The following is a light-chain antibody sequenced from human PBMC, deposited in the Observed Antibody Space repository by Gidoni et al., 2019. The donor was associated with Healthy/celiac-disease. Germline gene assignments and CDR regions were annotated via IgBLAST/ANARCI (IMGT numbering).Light chain of an antibody. CDR3: QHFGN. CDR1: QSISSSQ. Sequence: VVPQSPGTLSLPPGQSATRSCRASQSISSSQLPWYQQKPGQAPRPLMYGASSRATGIPDRFSGSGSGTDFTLTISRLEPEDFAVYYCQHFGNFGGGTKVE. J-gene: IGKJ4*01. CDR2: GAS. V-gene: IGKV3-20*01.